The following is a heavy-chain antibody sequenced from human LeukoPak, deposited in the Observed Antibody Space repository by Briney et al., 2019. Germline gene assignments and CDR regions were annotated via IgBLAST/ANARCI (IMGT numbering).Heavy chain of an antibody. J-gene: IGHJ4*02. Sequence: PGGSLRLSCAASGFTFSTYAMHWVRQAPGKGLEWVAVISYDGNNRYFADSVKGRFTISRDNSKNTLYLQMNSLRAEDTAVYYCAKGPRVLWFGEPSDFDYWGQGTLVTVSS. CDR2: ISYDGNNR. CDR3: AKGPRVLWFGEPSDFDY. D-gene: IGHD3-10*01. V-gene: IGHV3-30-3*01. CDR1: GFTFSTYA.